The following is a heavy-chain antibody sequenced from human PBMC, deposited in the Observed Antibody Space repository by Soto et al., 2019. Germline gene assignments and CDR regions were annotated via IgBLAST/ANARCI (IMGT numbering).Heavy chain of an antibody. CDR3: SAGGD. CDR1: GFIFSHAW. CDR2: IKSRTDGGTT. Sequence: EVQLVESGGGLVKPGGSLRLSCAASGFIFSHAWMSWVRQAPGKGLEWVGHIKSRTDGGTTDYAAPVKGRFTLSREDSNNPMYVQMNSLKSANTAVYYCSAGGDWGQGTLVTVSS. V-gene: IGHV3-15*01. J-gene: IGHJ4*02. D-gene: IGHD2-8*02.